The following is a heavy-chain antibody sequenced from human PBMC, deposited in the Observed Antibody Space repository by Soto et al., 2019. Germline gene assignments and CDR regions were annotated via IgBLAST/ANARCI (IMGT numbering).Heavy chain of an antibody. Sequence: SETLSLTCTVSGGSISSYYWSWIRQPPGKGLEWIGYIYYSGSTNYNPSLKSRVTISVDTSKNQFSLKLSSVTAADTAVYYCARGRGSSGPRGAFDIWGQGTMVTVSS. V-gene: IGHV4-59*01. CDR1: GGSISSYY. J-gene: IGHJ3*02. D-gene: IGHD6-19*01. CDR2: IYYSGST. CDR3: ARGRGSSGPRGAFDI.